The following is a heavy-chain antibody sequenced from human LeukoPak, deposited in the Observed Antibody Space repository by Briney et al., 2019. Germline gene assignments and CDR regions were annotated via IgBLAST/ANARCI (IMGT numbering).Heavy chain of an antibody. J-gene: IGHJ5*02. Sequence: SETLPLTCTVSGGSISSYYWSWIRQPAGKGLEWIGRIYTSGSTNYNPSLKSRVTMSVDTSKNQFSLKLSSVTAADTAVYYCARVTAILLWFGEQENWFDPWGQGTLVTVSS. D-gene: IGHD3-10*01. CDR3: ARVTAILLWFGEQENWFDP. CDR1: GGSISSYY. V-gene: IGHV4-4*07. CDR2: IYTSGST.